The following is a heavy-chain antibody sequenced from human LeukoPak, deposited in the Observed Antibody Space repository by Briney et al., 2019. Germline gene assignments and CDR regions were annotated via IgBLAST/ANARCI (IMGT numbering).Heavy chain of an antibody. CDR3: ARDYGGSSPFDY. D-gene: IGHD4-23*01. V-gene: IGHV3-48*03. CDR2: ISSSDSTI. CDR1: GFTFSSYE. Sequence: GGSLRLSCAASGFTFSSYEMHWVRQAPGKGLEWVSYISSSDSTIYYADSVKGRFTISRDNSKNTQYLQMNSLRADDTAVYFCARDYGGSSPFDYWGQGTLVTVSS. J-gene: IGHJ4*02.